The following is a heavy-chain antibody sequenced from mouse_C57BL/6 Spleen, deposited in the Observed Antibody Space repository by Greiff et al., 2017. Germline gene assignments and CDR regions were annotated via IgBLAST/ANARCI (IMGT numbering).Heavy chain of an antibody. V-gene: IGHV1-52*01. Sequence: VQLQQPGAELVRPGSSVKLSCKASGYTFTSYWMHWVKQRPIQGLEWIGNIDPSDSETHYNQKFKDKATLTVDKSSSTAYMQLSSLTSEDSAVYYCAREGVITAVDRYFDVWGTGTTVTVSS. CDR2: IDPSDSET. CDR1: GYTFTSYW. D-gene: IGHD1-1*01. J-gene: IGHJ1*03. CDR3: AREGVITAVDRYFDV.